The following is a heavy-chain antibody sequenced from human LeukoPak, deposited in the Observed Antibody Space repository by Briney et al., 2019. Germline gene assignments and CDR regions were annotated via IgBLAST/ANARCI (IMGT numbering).Heavy chain of an antibody. CDR2: INPSGGST. D-gene: IGHD2-2*01. V-gene: IGHV1-46*01. CDR1: GYTFTSYY. J-gene: IGHJ4*02. Sequence: ASVKVSCKASGYTFTSYYKHWVRQAPGQGLEWMGIINPSGGSTSYAQKFQGRVTMTRDTSTSTAYMELSSLRSEDTAVYYCASELDSTTADSWGQGTLVTVSS. CDR3: ASELDSTTADS.